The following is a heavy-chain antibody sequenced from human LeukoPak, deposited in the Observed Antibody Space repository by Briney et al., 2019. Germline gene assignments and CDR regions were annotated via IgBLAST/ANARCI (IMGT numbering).Heavy chain of an antibody. CDR1: GFTFSSYG. CDR2: ISYDGSNK. J-gene: IGHJ4*02. V-gene: IGHV3-30*18. Sequence: GGSLRLSCAASGFTFSSYGMHWVRQAPGKGLEWVAVISYDGSNKYYADSVKGRFTISRDNSKNTLYLQMNSLRAEDTATYYCAKNRWELLNYFDYWGQGTLVTVSS. D-gene: IGHD1-26*01. CDR3: AKNRWELLNYFDY.